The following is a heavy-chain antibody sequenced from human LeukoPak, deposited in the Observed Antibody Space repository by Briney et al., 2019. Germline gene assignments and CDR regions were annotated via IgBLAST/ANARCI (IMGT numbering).Heavy chain of an antibody. D-gene: IGHD1-1*01. Sequence: SETLSLTCAVSGYFISSGYYWDWIRQPPGKGLEWIGSIYHSGSTYYNPSLKSRVTISVDTSKNQFSLRLSSVTAADTAVYYCAGDIERGTLDYWGQGTLVTVSS. J-gene: IGHJ4*02. CDR2: IYHSGST. CDR3: AGDIERGTLDY. V-gene: IGHV4-38-2*02. CDR1: GYFISSGYY.